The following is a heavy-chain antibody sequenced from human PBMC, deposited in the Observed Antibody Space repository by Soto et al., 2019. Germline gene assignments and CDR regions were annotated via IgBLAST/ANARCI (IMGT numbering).Heavy chain of an antibody. V-gene: IGHV3-30-3*01. CDR3: ARDFVVVVAATFGYYYGMDV. Sequence: QVQLVESGGGVVQPGRSLRLSCAASGFTFSSYAMHWVRQAPGKGLEWVAVISYDGSNKYYADSVKGRFTISRDNSKNTLYLQMNSLRAEDTAVYYCARDFVVVVAATFGYYYGMDVWGQGTTVTVSS. J-gene: IGHJ6*02. D-gene: IGHD2-15*01. CDR2: ISYDGSNK. CDR1: GFTFSSYA.